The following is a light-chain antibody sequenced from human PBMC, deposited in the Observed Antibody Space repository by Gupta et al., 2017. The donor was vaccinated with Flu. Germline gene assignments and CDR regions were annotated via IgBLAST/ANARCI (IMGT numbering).Light chain of an antibody. CDR1: SSNVSSYNA. J-gene: IGLJ3*02. V-gene: IGLV2-14*01. CDR3: SSYRTTNTLV. Sequence: QYALTQPPSVSGYPGHSLSLSCTGSSSNVSSYNAVSWYQQHPGKSPTLMIYEFSNRPSGVANHCSGSKSAITASLTISGLQAEDEADYYCSSYRTTNTLVFGGGTKLTVL. CDR2: EFS.